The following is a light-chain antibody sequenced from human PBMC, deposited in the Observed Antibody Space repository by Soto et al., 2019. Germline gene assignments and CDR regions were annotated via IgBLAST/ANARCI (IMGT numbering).Light chain of an antibody. CDR2: GAS. CDR3: QQFYYYPLT. CDR1: HTIASY. V-gene: IGKV1-39*01. Sequence: IQMTQSPSSLSASVGDGVTLTCRASHTIASYLNWYQQKPGQVPEVLIYGASRLHVGVPSRFTGSGYGTDFTLNINNLQPDDFGIYYCQQFYYYPLTFGQGTKLEVK. J-gene: IGKJ2*01.